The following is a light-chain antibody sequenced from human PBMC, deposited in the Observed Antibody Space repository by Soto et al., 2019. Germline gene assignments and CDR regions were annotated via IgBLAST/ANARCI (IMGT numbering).Light chain of an antibody. CDR3: QQYNSYPWT. V-gene: IGKV1-5*03. J-gene: IGKJ1*01. Sequence: DIQMTQSPSTLSASVGDRVTMTCRASQSISNWLAWYQQEPGKAPKLLIYKASSLESGVPSRFSGSGSGTEFTLTISSLQPDDFATYYCQQYNSYPWTFGQGTKVEIK. CDR2: KAS. CDR1: QSISNW.